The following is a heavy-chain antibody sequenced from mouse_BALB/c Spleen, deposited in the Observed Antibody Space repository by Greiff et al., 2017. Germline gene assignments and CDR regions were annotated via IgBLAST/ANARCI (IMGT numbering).Heavy chain of an antibody. CDR3: ARISYEDYYAMDY. V-gene: IGHV1S135*01. Sequence: EVQLQQPGAELVRPGASVKLSCKASGYSFTGYNMNWVKQSNGKSLEWIGNIDPYYGGTSYNQKFKGKATLTVDKSSSTAYMQLKSLTSEDSAVYYGARISYEDYYAMDYWGQGTSVTVSS. J-gene: IGHJ4*01. D-gene: IGHD2-12*01. CDR1: GYSFTGYN. CDR2: IDPYYGGT.